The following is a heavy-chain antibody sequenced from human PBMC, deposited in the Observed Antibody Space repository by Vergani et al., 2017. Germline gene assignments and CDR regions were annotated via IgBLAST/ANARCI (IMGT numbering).Heavy chain of an antibody. CDR1: GGSISSSSYY. CDR2: IYYSGST. D-gene: IGHD3-9*01. CDR3: ARTYYDILTGFGY. Sequence: QLQLQESGPGLLKPSETLSLTCTVSGGSISSSSYYWGWIRQPPGKGLEWIGSIYYSGSTYYNPSLKSRVTISVDTSKNQFSLKLSSVTAADTAVYYCARTYYDILTGFGYWGQGTLVTVSS. V-gene: IGHV4-39*07. J-gene: IGHJ4*02.